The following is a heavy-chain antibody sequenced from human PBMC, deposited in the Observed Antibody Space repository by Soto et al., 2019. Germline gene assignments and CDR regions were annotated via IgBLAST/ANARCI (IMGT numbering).Heavy chain of an antibody. CDR3: ARDGSYYNSISNGPLDY. V-gene: IGHV1-2*02. CDR2: ITPKNDGT. D-gene: IGHD3-22*01. J-gene: IGHJ4*02. CDR1: GYTFTDYY. Sequence: GASVKVSCKASGYTFTDYYIHWVRQAPGQGLEWMGWITPKNDGTNYAPKFQGRVTMTRDTSISTAYLELSGLRSDDTAVYYCARDGSYYNSISNGPLDYWGQGTLVTVSS.